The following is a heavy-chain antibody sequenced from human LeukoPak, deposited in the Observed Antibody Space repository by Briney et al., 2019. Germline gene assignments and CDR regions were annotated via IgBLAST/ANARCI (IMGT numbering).Heavy chain of an antibody. D-gene: IGHD3-16*01. CDR1: GGRLNSYA. J-gene: IGHJ5*02. V-gene: IGHV1-69*13. CDR3: ARGLRGSNMWYGDA. CDR2: IIPIFGTV. Sequence: SVKVSCKASGGRLNSYAMSWVRQAPGQGLEWMGGIIPIFGTVKYAQKFQGRVTITADESTSTAYLDLSSLRSDDTAVYFCARGLRGSNMWYGDAWGQGTLVTVSS.